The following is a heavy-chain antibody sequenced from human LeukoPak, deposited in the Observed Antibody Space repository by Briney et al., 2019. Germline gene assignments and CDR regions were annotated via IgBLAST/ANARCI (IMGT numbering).Heavy chain of an antibody. D-gene: IGHD2-21*02. CDR1: GFTFSSYA. CDR3: AKDVAVVTAIYYYYYGMDV. Sequence: GGSLRLSCAASGFTFSSYAMSWVRQAPGKGLEWASAISGSGGSTYYADSVKGRFTISRDNSKNTLYLQMNSLRAEDTAVYYCAKDVAVVTAIYYYYYGMDVWGQGTTVTVSS. J-gene: IGHJ6*02. V-gene: IGHV3-23*01. CDR2: ISGSGGST.